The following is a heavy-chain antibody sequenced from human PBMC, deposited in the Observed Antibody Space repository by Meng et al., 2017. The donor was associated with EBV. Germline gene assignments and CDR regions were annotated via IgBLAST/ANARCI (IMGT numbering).Heavy chain of an antibody. Sequence: QLQLQESGPGLVKPSETLSLTCAVYGGSVNGYFWSWIRQPPGKGLEWSGELHHSGSTNYNPSLKSRLRISVDTSKNQFSLNLTSVTAADTAVYYCARVSPKRYFDYLAPPDYWGQGNLVTV. CDR1: GGSVNGYF. V-gene: IGHV4-34*10. J-gene: IGHJ4*02. CDR2: LHHSGST. D-gene: IGHD3-9*01. CDR3: ARVSPKRYFDYLAPPDY.